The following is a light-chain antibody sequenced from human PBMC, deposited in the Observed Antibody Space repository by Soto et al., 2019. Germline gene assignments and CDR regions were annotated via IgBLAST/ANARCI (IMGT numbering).Light chain of an antibody. CDR1: QGISNY. Sequence: DIQMTQSPSSLSASVGDRVTITCRASQGISNYLAWYHQKPGTGPKLLIYAASTLQSGVPSRFSGSGTGTEFTLTISSLQPEDVATYYSQKYTGAAFTFGGGTKVEI. CDR2: AAS. J-gene: IGKJ4*01. CDR3: QKYTGAAFT. V-gene: IGKV1-27*01.